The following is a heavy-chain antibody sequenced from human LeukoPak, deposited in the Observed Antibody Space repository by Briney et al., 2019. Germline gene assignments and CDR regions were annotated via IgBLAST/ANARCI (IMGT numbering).Heavy chain of an antibody. CDR2: ISGSGGST. D-gene: IGHD6-13*01. J-gene: IGHJ4*02. Sequence: GGSLRLSCAASGFTFSSYAMSWVRQAPGKGLEWVSTISGSGGSTYYADSVKGRFTISRDNSKNSLYLQMNSLRAEDTAVYYCAREGIAAAGTWVDYWGQGTLVTVSS. CDR3: AREGIAAAGTWVDY. V-gene: IGHV3-23*01. CDR1: GFTFSSYA.